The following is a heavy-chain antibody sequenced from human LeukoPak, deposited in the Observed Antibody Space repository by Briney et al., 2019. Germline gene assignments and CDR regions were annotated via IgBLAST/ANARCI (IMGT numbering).Heavy chain of an antibody. CDR2: IYYSGST. J-gene: IGHJ6*02. V-gene: IGHV4-59*01. CDR1: GGSISSYY. Sequence: SETLSLTCTVSGGSISSYYWSWLRQPPGKGLEWIGYIYYSGSTNYNPFLKSRVTISVDTSKNQFSLKLSSVTAADTAVYYCASSTVVKSYYYYGMDVWGQGTTVTVSS. CDR3: ASSTVVKSYYYYGMDV. D-gene: IGHD4-23*01.